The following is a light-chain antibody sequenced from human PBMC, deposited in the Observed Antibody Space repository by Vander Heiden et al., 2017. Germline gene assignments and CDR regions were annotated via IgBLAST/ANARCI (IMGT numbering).Light chain of an antibody. Sequence: FMLTQPPSVSESPGQTVTIPSTRSRGSIASKYGKWYQQRPGSSPTTVIYEDNQRPSGVPDRFSGSIDSSSNSASLTISGLKTEDEADYYCQSYDSSNQDWVFGGGTKLTVL. CDR2: EDN. CDR1: RGSIASKY. J-gene: IGLJ3*02. CDR3: QSYDSSNQDWV. V-gene: IGLV6-57*01.